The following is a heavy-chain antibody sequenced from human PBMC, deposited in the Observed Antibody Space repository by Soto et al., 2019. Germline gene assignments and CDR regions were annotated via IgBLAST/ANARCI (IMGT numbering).Heavy chain of an antibody. CDR1: GGSLRSYA. CDR2: IIPISGTA. V-gene: IGHV1-69*01. Sequence: ASVPVDCKGSGGSLRSYAISWVRQDTGQGLEWMGGIIPISGTANYAQKFQGRVTITADESTSTAYMELSSLRSEDTAVYYCARSQGSSTSLEIYYYYYYGMDVWGQGTTVTVSS. J-gene: IGHJ6*02. D-gene: IGHD2-2*01. CDR3: ARSQGSSTSLEIYYYYYYGMDV.